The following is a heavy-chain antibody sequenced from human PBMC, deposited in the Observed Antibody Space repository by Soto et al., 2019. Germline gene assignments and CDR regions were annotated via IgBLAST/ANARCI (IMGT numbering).Heavy chain of an antibody. CDR1: GFTFSSYA. CDR2: ISGSGGST. D-gene: IGHD1-26*01. V-gene: IGHV3-23*01. J-gene: IGHJ4*02. Sequence: GGSMRLSCAASGFTFSSYAMSWVSQAPGKGLEWVSAISGSGGSTYYADSVKGRFTISRDNSKNALFLQMNSLRADDTAVYYCARDQGGHSGNFIFDHWGQVALVTVSS. CDR3: ARDQGGHSGNFIFDH.